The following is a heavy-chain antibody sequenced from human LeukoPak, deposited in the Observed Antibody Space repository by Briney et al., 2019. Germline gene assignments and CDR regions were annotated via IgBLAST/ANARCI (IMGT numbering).Heavy chain of an antibody. D-gene: IGHD5-12*01. J-gene: IGHJ4*02. CDR1: GYSISSGHY. V-gene: IGHV4-38-2*02. Sequence: PSETLSLTCTVSGYSISSGHYWGWIRQPPGKGLEWIGSIYRSGTTYYNPSLKSRVTISVDTSKNKNQISLSLSSVTAADTAVYYCARIYTGYPEVYWGQGTLVTVSS. CDR3: ARIYTGYPEVY. CDR2: IYRSGTT.